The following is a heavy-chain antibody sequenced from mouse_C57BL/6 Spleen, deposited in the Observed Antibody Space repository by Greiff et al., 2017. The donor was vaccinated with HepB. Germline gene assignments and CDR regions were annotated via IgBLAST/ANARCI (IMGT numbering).Heavy chain of an antibody. CDR1: GYTFTSYT. Sequence: VKLVESGAELARPGASVKMSCKASGYTFTSYTMHWVKQRPGQGLEWIGYINPSSGYTKYNQKFKDKATLTADKSSSTAYMQLSSLTSEDSAVYYCARGAQATFLDYWGQGTTLTVSS. CDR2: INPSSGYT. CDR3: ARGAQATFLDY. D-gene: IGHD3-2*02. J-gene: IGHJ2*01. V-gene: IGHV1-4*01.